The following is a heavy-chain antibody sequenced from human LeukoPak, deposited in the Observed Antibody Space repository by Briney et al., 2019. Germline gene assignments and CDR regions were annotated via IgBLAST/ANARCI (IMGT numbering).Heavy chain of an antibody. J-gene: IGHJ6*03. D-gene: IGHD3/OR15-3a*01. V-gene: IGHV3-21*01. Sequence: GGSLRLSCAASGFPFSVSAMSWVRQAPGKGLEWIASISGIDTYIFYADSEKGRFTISRDIAKNSLHLQMNSLRADDTAIYYCARAGLPRGLVLKAPISSYYMDVWGNGTAVAVSS. CDR2: ISGIDTYI. CDR3: ARAGLPRGLVLKAPISSYYMDV. CDR1: GFPFSVSA.